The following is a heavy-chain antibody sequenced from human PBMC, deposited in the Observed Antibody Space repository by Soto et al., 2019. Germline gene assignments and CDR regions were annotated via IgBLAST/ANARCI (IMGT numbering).Heavy chain of an antibody. V-gene: IGHV5-51*01. CDR1: GYSFTNYW. Sequence: PEESLKISCKGSGYSFTNYWIGWVRQMPGKGLEWMGIIFPGDSDIRYSPSFQGQVTMSADKSISTAYLQWSSLKASDTAMYYCARRGYGGNEGYFDHWGQGTLVTVSP. J-gene: IGHJ4*02. CDR3: ARRGYGGNEGYFDH. CDR2: IFPGDSDI. D-gene: IGHD2-15*01.